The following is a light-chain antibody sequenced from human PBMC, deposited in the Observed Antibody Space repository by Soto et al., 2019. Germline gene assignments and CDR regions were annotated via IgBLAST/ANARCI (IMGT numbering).Light chain of an antibody. J-gene: IGKJ3*01. V-gene: IGKV3-11*01. Sequence: EIVLTQSPATLSLSPGERATLSCRASQSVSSYLAWYQQKPGQAPRLLIYDASNRATGIPARFSGSGSGTDCTLTISSREPEDFSVYYCQQLSNWPPLFTFGPGTKVDIK. CDR3: QQLSNWPPLFT. CDR1: QSVSSY. CDR2: DAS.